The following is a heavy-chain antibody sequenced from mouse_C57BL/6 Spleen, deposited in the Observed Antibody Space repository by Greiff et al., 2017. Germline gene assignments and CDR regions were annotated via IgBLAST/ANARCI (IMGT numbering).Heavy chain of an antibody. V-gene: IGHV1-85*01. J-gene: IGHJ1*03. CDR2: IYPRDGST. CDR1: GYTFTSYD. CDR3: EKRGGLLEDWDFDV. Sequence: VKLMEPGPELVKPGASVKLSCKASGYTFTSYDINWVKQRPGQGLEWIGWIYPRDGSTKYNEKFKGKATLTVDTPYSTAYMEHHSLTSEDSAVSFCEKRGGLLEDWDFDVWGTGTTVTVSS. D-gene: IGHD1-1*01.